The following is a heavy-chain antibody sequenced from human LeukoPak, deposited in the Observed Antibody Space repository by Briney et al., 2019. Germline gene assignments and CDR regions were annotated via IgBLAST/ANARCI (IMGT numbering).Heavy chain of an antibody. Sequence: SGPTLVKPTQTLTLTCTFSGFSLSTSGVGVGWIRKPPGKALEWPALIYWDDDKRYSASLKSRLAISKDTSKNQVVLTMGDMAPVDTGTYFCAHSVAMAGTDAYVMWGQGTMVTVSS. CDR2: IYWDDDK. CDR1: GFSLSTSGVG. V-gene: IGHV2-5*02. D-gene: IGHD6-19*01. CDR3: AHSVAMAGTDAYVM. J-gene: IGHJ3*02.